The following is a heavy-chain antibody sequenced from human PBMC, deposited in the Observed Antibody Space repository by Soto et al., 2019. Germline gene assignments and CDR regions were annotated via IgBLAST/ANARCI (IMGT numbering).Heavy chain of an antibody. Sequence: SETLSLTCTVSGGSISSSNYYWGWIRQPPGKGLEWIGSIYYSGNTYYNPSLKSRVTISVDRSKNQFSLKLSSVTAADTAVYYCARGLGPWGQGTLVTVSS. D-gene: IGHD3-10*01. CDR2: IYYSGNT. V-gene: IGHV4-39*07. CDR3: ARGLGP. CDR1: GGSISSSNYY. J-gene: IGHJ5*02.